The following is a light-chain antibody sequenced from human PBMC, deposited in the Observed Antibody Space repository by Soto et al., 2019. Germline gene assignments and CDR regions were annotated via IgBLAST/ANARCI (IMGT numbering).Light chain of an antibody. J-gene: IGKJ2*03. Sequence: EIVLTQSPATLSLSPGERATLSCRASQSVSSYLAWFHHKPGQTPRLVLYGASKRATGIPARFSGSGSGRHFTLTISSLQSEDFGVYYCQHYNNWPPYSFGQGTKVDI. CDR1: QSVSSY. V-gene: IGKV3-15*01. CDR3: QHYNNWPPYS. CDR2: GAS.